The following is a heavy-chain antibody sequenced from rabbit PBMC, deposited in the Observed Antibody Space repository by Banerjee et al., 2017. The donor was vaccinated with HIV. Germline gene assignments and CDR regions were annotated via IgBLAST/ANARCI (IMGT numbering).Heavy chain of an antibody. J-gene: IGHJ4*01. Sequence: QEQLEESGGDLVKPEGSLTLTCKASGFDFSSDAMCWVRQAPGKGLEWIGITYNGDGSTYYASWAKGRFTISKTSSTTLTLQMTSLTVADTATYFCARDLAGVTGWNFNLWGPGTLVTVS. CDR2: TYNGDGST. D-gene: IGHD4-1*01. CDR3: ARDLAGVTGWNFNL. CDR1: GFDFSSDA. V-gene: IGHV1S45*01.